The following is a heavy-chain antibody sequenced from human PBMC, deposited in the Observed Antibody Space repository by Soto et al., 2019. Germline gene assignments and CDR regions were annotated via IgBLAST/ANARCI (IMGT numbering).Heavy chain of an antibody. CDR3: ARDRGSSSWYRWPFYGMDV. Sequence: PSETLSLTCTASGGSISSYYWSWIRQPPGKGLEWIGYIYYSGSTNYNPSLKSRVTISVDTSKNQFSLKLSSVTAADTAVYYCARDRGSSSWYRWPFYGMDVWGQGTTVTVSS. CDR1: GGSISSYY. D-gene: IGHD6-13*01. J-gene: IGHJ6*02. V-gene: IGHV4-59*01. CDR2: IYYSGST.